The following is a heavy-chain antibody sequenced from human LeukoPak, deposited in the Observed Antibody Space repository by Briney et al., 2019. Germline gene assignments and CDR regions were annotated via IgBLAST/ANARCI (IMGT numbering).Heavy chain of an antibody. D-gene: IGHD2-15*01. CDR2: IRSDSTII. CDR1: GFAFSTYS. J-gene: IGHJ4*02. V-gene: IGHV3-48*01. CDR3: ARNGALGGCSGGSCPLDY. Sequence: GGSLRLSCAASGFAFSTYSMDWLRQAPGKGLEWVSYIRSDSTIIHYADSVKGRFTMSRDNGKNSLYLQMNSLRPEGTAVYYCARNGALGGCSGGSCPLDYWGQGTLASVSS.